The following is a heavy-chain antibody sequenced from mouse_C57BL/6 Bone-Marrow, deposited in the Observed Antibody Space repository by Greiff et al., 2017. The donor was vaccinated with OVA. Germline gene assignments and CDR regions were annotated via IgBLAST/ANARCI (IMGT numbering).Heavy chain of an antibody. V-gene: IGHV5-2*01. CDR1: EYEFPSHD. J-gene: IGHJ3*01. Sequence: EVHLVESGGGLVQPGESLKLSCESNEYEFPSHDMSWVRKTPEKRLELVAAINRDGGSTYYPDTMARRFIISRGNTKKTLYRQMVSLRSEDTALYYCARHEGDWFAYWGQGTLVTVSA. CDR3: ARHEGDWFAY. CDR2: INRDGGST.